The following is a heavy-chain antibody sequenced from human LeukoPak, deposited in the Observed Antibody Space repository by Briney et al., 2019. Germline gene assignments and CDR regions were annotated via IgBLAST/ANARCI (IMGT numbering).Heavy chain of an antibody. CDR2: ISYDGSNK. D-gene: IGHD3-22*01. V-gene: IGHV3-30-3*01. CDR3: AREASHYYDPSVGAFDI. Sequence: PGGSLRLSCAASGFTFSSYAMHWVRQAPGKGLEWVAVISYDGSNKYYADSVKGRFTISRDNSKNTLYLQMNSLRAEDTAVYHCAREASHYYDPSVGAFDIWGQGTMVTVSS. J-gene: IGHJ3*02. CDR1: GFTFSSYA.